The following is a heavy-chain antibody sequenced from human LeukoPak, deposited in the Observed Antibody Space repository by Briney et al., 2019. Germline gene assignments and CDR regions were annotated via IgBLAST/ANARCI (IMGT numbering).Heavy chain of an antibody. V-gene: IGHV3-64*01. Sequence: GGPLRLSCVASGFTFSSYAMHLVRQAPGKGLEYVSAISKNGGSTFYANSLKGRFTICRDNSKNTLPLQRGSLRAEDKAVYYCARGDSGSHLDYWGQGSLVTVSS. CDR2: ISKNGGST. CDR3: ARGDSGSHLDY. D-gene: IGHD1-26*01. J-gene: IGHJ4*02. CDR1: GFTFSSYA.